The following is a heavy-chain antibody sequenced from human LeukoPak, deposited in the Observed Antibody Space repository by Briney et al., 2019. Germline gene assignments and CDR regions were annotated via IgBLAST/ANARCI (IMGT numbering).Heavy chain of an antibody. CDR1: GFTFSTYW. CDR3: AREWWNIAARGYAFDI. J-gene: IGHJ3*02. D-gene: IGHD6-6*01. V-gene: IGHV3-48*04. CDR2: ISSSGSTI. Sequence: GGSLRLSCVGSGFTFSTYWMSWVRQAPGKGLEWVSYISSSGSTIYYADSVKGRFTISRDNAKNSLYLQMNSLRAEDTAVYYCAREWWNIAARGYAFDIWGQGTMVTVSS.